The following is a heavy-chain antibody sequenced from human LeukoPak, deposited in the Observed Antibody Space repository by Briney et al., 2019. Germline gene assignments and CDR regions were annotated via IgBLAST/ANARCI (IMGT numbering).Heavy chain of an antibody. CDR2: THPGDSDT. D-gene: IGHD3-22*01. CDR3: ARHSTTYYYDSSGSDY. Sequence: GESLKISCKGSGYTFNNYWIGWVRQMAGKGLEWMGITHPGDSDTRYSPSFQGQVTISADKSISTAYLQWSSLKASDTAMYYCARHSTTYYYDSSGSDYWGQGTLVTVSS. CDR1: GYTFNNYW. V-gene: IGHV5-51*01. J-gene: IGHJ4*02.